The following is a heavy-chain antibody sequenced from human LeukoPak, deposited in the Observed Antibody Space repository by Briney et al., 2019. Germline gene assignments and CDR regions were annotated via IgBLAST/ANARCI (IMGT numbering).Heavy chain of an antibody. J-gene: IGHJ4*02. Sequence: ASETLSLTCTVSGYSISSGYYWGWIRQPPGKGLEWIGSIYHSGSTYYNPSLKSRVTISVDTSKNQFSLKLSSVTAADTAVYYCARETYYDILTGYLASYYFDYWGQGTLVTVSS. CDR2: IYHSGST. CDR3: ARETYYDILTGYLASYYFDY. V-gene: IGHV4-38-2*02. D-gene: IGHD3-9*01. CDR1: GYSISSGYY.